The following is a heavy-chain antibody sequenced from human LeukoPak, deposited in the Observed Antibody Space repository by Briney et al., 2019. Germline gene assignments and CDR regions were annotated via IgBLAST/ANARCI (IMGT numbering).Heavy chain of an antibody. V-gene: IGHV3-30*02. D-gene: IGHD1-26*01. J-gene: IGHJ5*02. CDR1: GFTFSSYG. CDR3: AKAGPPKWELLRGNWFDP. Sequence: PGGSLRLSCAASGFTFSSYGMHWVRQAPGKGLEWVAFIRYDGSNKYYADSVKGRFTISRDNSKNTLYLQMNSLRAEDTAVYYCAKAGPPKWELLRGNWFDPWGQGTLVTVSS. CDR2: IRYDGSNK.